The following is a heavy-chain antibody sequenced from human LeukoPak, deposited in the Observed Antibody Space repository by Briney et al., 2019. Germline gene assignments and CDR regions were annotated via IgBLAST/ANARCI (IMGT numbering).Heavy chain of an antibody. V-gene: IGHV1-58*02. J-gene: IGHJ4*02. CDR3: AVMTSGSYYNAGTFDY. CDR2: IVVGSGGT. Sequence: ASVKVSCKASGFTFTSSAMQWVRQARGQRLEWIGWIVVGSGGTNYAQKFQGRVTMTRDTSISTAYMELSRLRSDDTAVYYCAVMTSGSYYNAGTFDYWGQGTLVTVSS. CDR1: GFTFTSSA. D-gene: IGHD3-10*01.